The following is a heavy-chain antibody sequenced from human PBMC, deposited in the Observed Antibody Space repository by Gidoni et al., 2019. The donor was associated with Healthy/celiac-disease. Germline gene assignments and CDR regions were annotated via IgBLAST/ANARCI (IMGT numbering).Heavy chain of an antibody. CDR3: TTGIVVVPAAIYYYYGMDV. CDR1: GFTFSNAW. J-gene: IGHJ6*02. CDR2: IKSKTDGGTT. D-gene: IGHD2-2*01. Sequence: EVQLVESGGGLVKPGGSLRLSCAASGFTFSNAWMSWVRQAPGKGLEWVGRIKSKTDGGTTDYAAPVKGRFTISRDDSKNTLYLQMNSLKTEDTAVYYCTTGIVVVPAAIYYYYGMDVWGQGTTVTVSS. V-gene: IGHV3-15*01.